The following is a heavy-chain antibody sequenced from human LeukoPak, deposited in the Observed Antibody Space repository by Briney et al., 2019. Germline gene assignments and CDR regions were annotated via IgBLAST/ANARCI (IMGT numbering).Heavy chain of an antibody. J-gene: IGHJ4*02. CDR1: GGSLSGYY. CDR2: INHSGST. Sequence: PSETLSLTCAVYGGSLSGYYWSWIRQPPGKGLEWIGEINHSGSTNYNPSLKSRVTISVDTSKNQFSLKLSSVTAAVTAVYYCARHPIAVAGVDYWGQGTLVTVSS. V-gene: IGHV4-34*01. CDR3: ARHPIAVAGVDY. D-gene: IGHD6-19*01.